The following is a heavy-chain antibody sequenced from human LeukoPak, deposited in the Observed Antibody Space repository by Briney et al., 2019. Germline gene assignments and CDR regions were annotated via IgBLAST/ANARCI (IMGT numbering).Heavy chain of an antibody. D-gene: IGHD1-26*01. J-gene: IGHJ4*02. CDR3: VRQKESHGNFDY. CDR2: VGIAADT. Sequence: GGSLRLSCAASGFTFSDHAMHWVRQATGKGLEWVSAVGIAADTFYPGSVKGRFTISRENAKNSLYLQMNNLRVEDTAVYYCVRQKESHGNFDYWGQGTLVTVSS. V-gene: IGHV3-13*01. CDR1: GFTFSDHA.